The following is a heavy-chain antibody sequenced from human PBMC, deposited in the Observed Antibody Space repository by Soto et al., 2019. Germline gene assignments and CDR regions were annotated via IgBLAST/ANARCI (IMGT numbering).Heavy chain of an antibody. CDR3: STRAYDTNGYYRFDH. CDR2: INHSGRV. CDR1: GGSFSGHS. J-gene: IGHJ5*01. V-gene: IGHV4-34*01. Sequence: PSETLSLTCAVYGGSFSGHSWTWIRQSPGKGLEWIGDINHSGRVNYSPSLKSRVTISLDTSKNQFSLTLSAVTAADTAMYYCSTRAYDTNGYYRFDHWGQGTLVTVSS. D-gene: IGHD3-22*01.